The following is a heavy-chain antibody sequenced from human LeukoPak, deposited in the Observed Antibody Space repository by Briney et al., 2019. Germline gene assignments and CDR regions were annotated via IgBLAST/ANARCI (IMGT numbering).Heavy chain of an antibody. Sequence: GGSLRLSCAASGFTFSNYGIHWVRQAPGKGLEWVAVIWYDGSNEYYADSMKGRFTISRDNSKNTLYLQMNSLRAEDTAVYYCAKDRGAFEFDVGATIIQHWGQGTLVTVSS. J-gene: IGHJ1*01. D-gene: IGHD1-26*01. CDR2: IWYDGSNE. CDR3: AKDRGAFEFDVGATIIQH. CDR1: GFTFSNYG. V-gene: IGHV3-30*02.